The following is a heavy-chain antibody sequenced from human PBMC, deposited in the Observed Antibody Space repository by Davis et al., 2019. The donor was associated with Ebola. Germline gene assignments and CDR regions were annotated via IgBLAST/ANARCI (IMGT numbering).Heavy chain of an antibody. Sequence: ASVKVSCKASGYTFTGYYMHWVRQAPGQGLEWMGWINPNSGGTNYAQKFQGWVTMTRDTSISTAYMELSRLRSGDTAVYYCARSYSSGWLSDWGQGTLVTVSS. CDR2: INPNSGGT. D-gene: IGHD6-19*01. CDR3: ARSYSSGWLSD. J-gene: IGHJ4*02. CDR1: GYTFTGYY. V-gene: IGHV1-2*04.